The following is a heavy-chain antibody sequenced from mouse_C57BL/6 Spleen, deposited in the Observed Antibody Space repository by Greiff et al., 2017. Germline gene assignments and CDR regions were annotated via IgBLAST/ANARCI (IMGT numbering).Heavy chain of an antibody. CDR1: GYTFTSYW. V-gene: IGHV1-64*01. J-gene: IGHJ3*01. D-gene: IGHD2-4*01. CDR3: ASKGGLEAWFAY. CDR2: IHPNSGST. Sequence: QVQLQQPGAELVKPGASVKLSCKASGYTFTSYWMHWVKQRPGQGLEWIGMIHPNSGSTKYNEKFKSKATMTVDKSSSTAYMHLSSLTSEDSTVYYCASKGGLEAWFAYWGQGTLVTVSA.